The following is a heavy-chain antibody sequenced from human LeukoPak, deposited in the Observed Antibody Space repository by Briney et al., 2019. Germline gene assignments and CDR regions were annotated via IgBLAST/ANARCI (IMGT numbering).Heavy chain of an antibody. V-gene: IGHV4-61*09. CDR1: RGSITSGSYC. CDR3: YDYYYCMDV. J-gene: IGHJ6*03. Sequence: SETLSLTCTVSRGSITSGSYCWSSIRQPAGRGLGWIGHIYTSGTTNYHPSLRGRLTISRDTSVAAADTAVYYCGRHLLLRGVTYDYYYCMDVWGKGTTVTISS. D-gene: IGHD3-10*01. CDR2: IYTSGTT.